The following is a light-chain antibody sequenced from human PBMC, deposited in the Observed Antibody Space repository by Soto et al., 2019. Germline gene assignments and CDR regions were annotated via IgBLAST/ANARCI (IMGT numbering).Light chain of an antibody. CDR3: SSYTSRRTYV. CDR1: SSDVGGYNF. V-gene: IGLV2-14*03. Sequence: QSALAQPASVSGSPGQSITISCTGTSSDVGGYNFVTWHQQHPGKAPKLIIHDVTNRPSGVSDRFSGSKSGNTASLTISGLQAEDEADYYCSSYTSRRTYVFGTGTTVTVL. J-gene: IGLJ1*01. CDR2: DVT.